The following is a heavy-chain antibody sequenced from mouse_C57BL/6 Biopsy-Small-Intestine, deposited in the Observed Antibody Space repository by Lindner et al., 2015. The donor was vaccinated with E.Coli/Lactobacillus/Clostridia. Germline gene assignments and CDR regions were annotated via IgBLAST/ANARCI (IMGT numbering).Heavy chain of an antibody. Sequence: SVKVSCKASGYTFTAYYLHWVRQAPGQGLQWMGWINPNSGGTNYAQKFQGRVTMTRDTSINTAYMELSRLRSDDTAVYYCANLAVYYYDSSGYYQTHVSDMWGQGTMVTVSS. D-gene: IGHD1-1*01. J-gene: IGHJ3*02. V-gene: IGHV1-22*01. CDR3: ANLAVYYYDSSGYYQTHVSDM. CDR2: INPNSGGT. CDR1: GYTFTAYY.